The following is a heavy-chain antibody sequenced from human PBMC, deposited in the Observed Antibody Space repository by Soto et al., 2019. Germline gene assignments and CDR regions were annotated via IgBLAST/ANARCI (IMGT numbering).Heavy chain of an antibody. D-gene: IGHD2-8*02. CDR3: ARGGGVYYFDY. V-gene: IGHV4-34*01. CDR2: INHSGST. Sequence: SETLSLTCAVYGGSFSGYYWTWIRQPPGKGLEWIGEINHSGSTNYNPSLKSRVTISVDTSKNQFSLKLSSVTAADTAVYYCARGGGVYYFDYWGQGTLVTVSS. J-gene: IGHJ4*02. CDR1: GGSFSGYY.